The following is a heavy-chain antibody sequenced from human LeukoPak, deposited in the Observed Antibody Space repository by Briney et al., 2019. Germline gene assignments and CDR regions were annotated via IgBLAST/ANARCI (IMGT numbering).Heavy chain of an antibody. CDR2: IYSGGST. Sequence: GGSLRVSCAASGFTVSSNYMSWVRQAPGKGLEWVSVIYSGGSTYYADSVKGRFTISRDNSKNTLYLQMNSLRAEDTAVYYCARDRGYYYDSSGYQDWGQGTLVTVSS. V-gene: IGHV3-66*01. CDR1: GFTVSSNY. D-gene: IGHD3-22*01. J-gene: IGHJ4*02. CDR3: ARDRGYYYDSSGYQD.